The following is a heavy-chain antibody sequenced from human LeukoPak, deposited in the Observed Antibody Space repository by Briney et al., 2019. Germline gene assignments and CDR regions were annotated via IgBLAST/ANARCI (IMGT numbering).Heavy chain of an antibody. CDR1: GGSISSYY. D-gene: IGHD4-23*01. CDR3: ARDYGGKGDY. V-gene: IGHV4-59*01. J-gene: IGHJ4*02. Sequence: PSETLSLTCTVSGGSISSYYWSWIRQPPGKGLEWIGYVSYSGGTNYNPSLKSRVTISADTSKNQFSLKLTSVTAADTAVYYCARDYGGKGDYWGQGTLVTVSS. CDR2: VSYSGGT.